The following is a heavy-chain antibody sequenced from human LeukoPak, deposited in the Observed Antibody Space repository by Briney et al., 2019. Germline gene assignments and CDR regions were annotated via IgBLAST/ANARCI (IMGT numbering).Heavy chain of an antibody. CDR1: GFTFSSYA. D-gene: IGHD1-26*01. Sequence: GGSLRLSCAASGFTFSSYAMSWVRQAPGKGLEWVSTISTSGGSTYYADSVKGRFTISRDNAKNSLYLQMNSLRAEDTAVYYCATRRGGRGGWGQGTLVTVSS. V-gene: IGHV3-23*01. CDR2: ISTSGGST. J-gene: IGHJ4*02. CDR3: ATRRGGRGG.